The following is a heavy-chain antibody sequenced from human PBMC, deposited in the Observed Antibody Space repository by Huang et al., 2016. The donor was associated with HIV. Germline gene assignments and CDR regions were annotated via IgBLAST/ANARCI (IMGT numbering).Heavy chain of an antibody. D-gene: IGHD6-19*01. CDR1: GFPFGGYG. Sequence: EVQLVESGGTLIQPGRSLRLSCTASGFPFGGYGMSWFRQAPGKGLEWVGFSSSKDHGGKTEYAASVKGRFIVSRDDSKNIAYLRMSSLKTEDTAIYYCTTVGGGIDYIGYTSAYYSTGGYWGQGTLVTVSS. J-gene: IGHJ4*02. CDR3: TTVGGGIDYIGYTSAYYSTGGY. CDR2: SSSKDHGGKT. V-gene: IGHV3-49*03.